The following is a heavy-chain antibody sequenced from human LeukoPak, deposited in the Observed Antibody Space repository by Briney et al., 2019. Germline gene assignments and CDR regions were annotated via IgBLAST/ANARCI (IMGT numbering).Heavy chain of an antibody. D-gene: IGHD3-10*01. CDR3: ARRTWGVYYFDY. V-gene: IGHV4-4*09. Sequence: PSETLSVTCMVSGCSISSYYLSWIRQPPGKGLEWMGYIYTSGCTNYNPSLKNRFNISVDPSKNQFSLKLTSVTAGDTAVYYCARRTWGVYYFDYWGQGTLVTVSS. J-gene: IGHJ4*02. CDR1: GCSISSYY. CDR2: IYTSGCT.